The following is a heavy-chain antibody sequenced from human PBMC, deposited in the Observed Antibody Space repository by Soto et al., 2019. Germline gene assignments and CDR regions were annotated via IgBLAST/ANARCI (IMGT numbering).Heavy chain of an antibody. J-gene: IGHJ6*02. Sequence: ASVKVSCEASGYTFTSYGISWVRQAPGQGLEWMGWICAYNGNTNYAQKLQGRVTMTTDTSTSTAYMELRSLRSDDTAVYYCARVLRFLEWSSSAYYFYGIDVWGQGTTVTVS. CDR1: GYTFTSYG. D-gene: IGHD3-3*01. CDR3: ARVLRFLEWSSSAYYFYGIDV. V-gene: IGHV1-18*01. CDR2: ICAYNGNT.